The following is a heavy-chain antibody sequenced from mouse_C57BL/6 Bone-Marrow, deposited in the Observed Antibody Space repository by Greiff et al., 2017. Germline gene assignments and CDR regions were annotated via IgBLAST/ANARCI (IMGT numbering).Heavy chain of an antibody. Sequence: VQLQQSGAELVKPGASVKLSCTASGFNIKDYYIHWVKQRPEQGLEWIGRIDPEDGETTYAPKFQDKATITAATATTTAYLQLSSLTSEATAVYYCTSSLMYYGTNYWGQGTTLTVSS. J-gene: IGHJ2*01. D-gene: IGHD1-1*01. CDR3: TSSLMYYGTNY. CDR1: GFNIKDYY. CDR2: IDPEDGET. V-gene: IGHV14-2*01.